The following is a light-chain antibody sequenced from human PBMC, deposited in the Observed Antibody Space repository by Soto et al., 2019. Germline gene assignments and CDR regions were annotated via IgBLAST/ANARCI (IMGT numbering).Light chain of an antibody. CDR3: QQYNNWPPPIT. CDR2: GAS. Sequence: EIVLTQSPGTLSLSPWERATLSCRASQSVGTNLAWYQQKPGQAPRLLIYGASSRATGIPARFSGSGSGTEFTLTISSLQSEDFAVYYCQQYNNWPPPITFGQGTRLEIK. CDR1: QSVGTN. V-gene: IGKV3D-15*01. J-gene: IGKJ5*01.